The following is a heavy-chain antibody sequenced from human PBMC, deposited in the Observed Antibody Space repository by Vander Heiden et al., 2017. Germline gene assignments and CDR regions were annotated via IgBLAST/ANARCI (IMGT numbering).Heavy chain of an antibody. CDR2: ISYDGSNK. D-gene: IGHD3-9*01. J-gene: IGHJ6*02. CDR1: GFTFSSSG. V-gene: IGHV3-30*18. CDR3: AKGMYYDILTGYSDYYGMDV. Sequence: QVQLVESGGGVVQPGRSLRLSCAASGFTFSSSGLLWVRQASGKGMEWVAVISYDGSNKYYADSVKGRFTISRDNSKNTLYLQMNSLRAEDTAVYYCAKGMYYDILTGYSDYYGMDVWGQGTTVTVSS.